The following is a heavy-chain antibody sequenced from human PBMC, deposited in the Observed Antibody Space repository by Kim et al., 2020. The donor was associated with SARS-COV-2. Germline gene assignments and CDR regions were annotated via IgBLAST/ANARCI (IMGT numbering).Heavy chain of an antibody. D-gene: IGHD2-2*01. CDR1: GFTFSTYA. Sequence: GGSLRLSCAASGFTFSTYAMSWFRQAPGKGLEWVSTISNNRGNTFYTNSVKGRFTISRDNSKNTFYLQMNSLRAEDTAIYYCAKNRGYCTSTRCWHLYVWGQGTTVTVSS. CDR2: ISNNRGNT. CDR3: AKNRGYCTSTRCWHLYV. J-gene: IGHJ6*02. V-gene: IGHV3-23*01.